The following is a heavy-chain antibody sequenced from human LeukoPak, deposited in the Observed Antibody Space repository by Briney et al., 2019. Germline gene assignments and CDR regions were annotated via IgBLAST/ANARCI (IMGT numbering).Heavy chain of an antibody. CDR3: ARDSPITLSY. CDR1: GGSISSSSYY. V-gene: IGHV4-39*07. CDR2: IYYSGST. J-gene: IGHJ4*02. Sequence: SETLSLTCTVSGGSISSSSYYWGWIRQPPGKGLEWIGSIYYSGSTYYNPSLKSRVTISVDTSKNQFSLKLSSVTAADTAVYYCARDSPITLSYWGQGTLVTVSS. D-gene: IGHD3-16*01.